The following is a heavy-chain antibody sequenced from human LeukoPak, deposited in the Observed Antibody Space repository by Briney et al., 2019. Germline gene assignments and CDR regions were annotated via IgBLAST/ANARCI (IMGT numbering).Heavy chain of an antibody. CDR1: GFTFSSYA. CDR3: AKDRDYYDSSGYYTPGWFDP. J-gene: IGHJ5*02. CDR2: ISGSGGST. D-gene: IGHD3-22*01. Sequence: GGSLRLSCAASGFTFSSYAMSWVRQAPGKGLEWVSAISGSGGSTYYADSVKGRFTISRDNSKNTLYLQMNSLRAEDTAVYYCAKDRDYYDSSGYYTPGWFDPWGQGTLVTVSS. V-gene: IGHV3-23*01.